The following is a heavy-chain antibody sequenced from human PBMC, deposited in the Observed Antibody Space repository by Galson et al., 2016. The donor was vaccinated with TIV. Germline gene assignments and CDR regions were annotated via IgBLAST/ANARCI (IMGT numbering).Heavy chain of an antibody. CDR2: IISIFRTA. J-gene: IGHJ6*02. CDR1: GGIFSGYA. V-gene: IGHV1-69*13. CDR3: ARRTDGHLYDYYGMDV. Sequence: SVKVSCKASGGIFSGYAINWVRQAPGQGLEWMGRIISIFRTANYAEKFQGRVTITADDSTNTGHMELSSLKSEDTAVYYCARRTDGHLYDYYGMDVWGQGTTLIVSS. D-gene: IGHD5-24*01.